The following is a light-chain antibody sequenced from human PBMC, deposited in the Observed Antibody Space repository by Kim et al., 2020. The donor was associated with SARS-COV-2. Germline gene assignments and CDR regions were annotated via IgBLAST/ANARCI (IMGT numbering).Light chain of an antibody. CDR1: SSDVGNYDL. CDR3: CSYAGTYTWM. V-gene: IGLV2-11*01. J-gene: IGLJ3*02. Sequence: QSALTQPRSVSGSPGQSVTISCTGTSSDVGNYDLVSWYQQFPGKAPTLMICDVNKRPSGVPDRFSGSKSGNTASLTISGLQAGDEADYYCCSYAGTYTWMFGGGTQLTVL. CDR2: DVN.